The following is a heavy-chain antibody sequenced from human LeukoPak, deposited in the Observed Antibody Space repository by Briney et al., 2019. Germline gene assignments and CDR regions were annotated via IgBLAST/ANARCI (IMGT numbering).Heavy chain of an antibody. CDR3: AKYLSRAFDS. Sequence: TGESLRLSCAASGFTFRSYWMSWVRQAPGKGLEWLGHINQEASRTDHADSVKGRFTISRDNARNLLYLHMSSLRAEDTAVYYCAKYLSRAFDSWGQGILVSVSS. D-gene: IGHD2/OR15-2a*01. CDR1: GFTFRSYW. J-gene: IGHJ4*02. V-gene: IGHV3-7*01. CDR2: INQEASRT.